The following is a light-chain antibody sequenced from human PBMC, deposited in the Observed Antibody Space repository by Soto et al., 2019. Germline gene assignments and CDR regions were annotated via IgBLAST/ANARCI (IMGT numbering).Light chain of an antibody. CDR1: SSDIGHYNY. CDR2: EVS. CDR3: SSYSSRSTLV. V-gene: IGLV2-14*01. Sequence: ALTQPASVSGSPGQSITISCTGTSSDIGHYNYVSWYQQHPGKAPKLMIYEVSNRPLGLSNRFSGSKSGSTASLTISGLQAEDEADYYCSSYSSRSTLVFGGGTKLTVL. J-gene: IGLJ3*02.